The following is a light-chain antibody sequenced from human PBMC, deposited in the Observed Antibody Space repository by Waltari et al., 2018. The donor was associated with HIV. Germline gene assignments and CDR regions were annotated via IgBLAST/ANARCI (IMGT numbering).Light chain of an antibody. Sequence: SYVLTQPPSGSVAPGQTARITCGGNNIGRKSAHWYQQKPGQAPVLVVYDDSDRPSGIPERFSGSNSGNTATLTISRVEAGDEADYYCQVWDSSSDHHYVFGTGTKVTVL. V-gene: IGLV3-21*02. CDR1: NIGRKS. CDR3: QVWDSSSDHHYV. CDR2: DDS. J-gene: IGLJ1*01.